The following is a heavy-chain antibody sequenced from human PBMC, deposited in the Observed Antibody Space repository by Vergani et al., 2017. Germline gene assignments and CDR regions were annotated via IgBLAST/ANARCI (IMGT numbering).Heavy chain of an antibody. CDR2: ISSSSSYI. CDR3: ASVTPADYGGNPEAFDI. V-gene: IGHV3-21*01. J-gene: IGHJ3*02. D-gene: IGHD4-23*01. CDR1: GFTFSSYS. Sequence: EVQLVESGGGLVKPGGSLRLSCAASGFTFSSYSMNWVRQAPGKGLEWVSSISSSSSYIYYADSVKGRFTISRDNAKNSLYLQMNSLRAEDTAVYYCASVTPADYGGNPEAFDIWGQGTMVTVSS.